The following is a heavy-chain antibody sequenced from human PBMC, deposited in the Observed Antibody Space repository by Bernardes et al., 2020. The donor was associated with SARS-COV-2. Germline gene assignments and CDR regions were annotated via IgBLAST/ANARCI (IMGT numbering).Heavy chain of an antibody. CDR3: ARDQGSGYSRHFDN. CDR1: DYTFTSYG. D-gene: IGHD3-22*01. Sequence: ASVKVSCKASDYTFTSYGISWVRQAPGQGLDWMGWISAYNGNTNYTQKLQGRVTMTTDTSTSTAYMELRSLRSDHTAVYYCARDQGSGYSRHFDNWGQGTLVTVTA. J-gene: IGHJ4*02. CDR2: ISAYNGNT. V-gene: IGHV1-18*04.